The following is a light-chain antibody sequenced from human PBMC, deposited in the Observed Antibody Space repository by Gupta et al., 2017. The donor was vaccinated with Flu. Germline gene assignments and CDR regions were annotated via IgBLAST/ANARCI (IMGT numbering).Light chain of an antibody. V-gene: IGLV3-21*02. Sequence: GTNIGGKMVHCFQRKPGRAPVLVVYAASDRPAGSPERFSGSNSGNTATLTISWVEAGDEADYYCQVWDSSGDVWVFGGGTKLTVL. CDR3: QVWDSSGDVWV. CDR1: NIGGKM. CDR2: AAS. J-gene: IGLJ3*02.